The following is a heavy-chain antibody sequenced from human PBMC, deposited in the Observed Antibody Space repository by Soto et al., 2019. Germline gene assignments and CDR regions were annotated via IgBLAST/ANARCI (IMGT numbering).Heavy chain of an antibody. V-gene: IGHV5-51*01. CDR2: IYPGDSDT. CDR1: GYSFTSYW. J-gene: IGHJ6*02. D-gene: IGHD3-16*01. CDR3: PRRLSHYYYGMDV. Sequence: GESLKISCKGSGYSFTSYWIGWVRQMPGKGLEWMGIIYPGDSDTRYSPSFQGQVIISADKSISTAYLQWSSLKASDNAMYYCPRRLSHYYYGMDVWGQGTTVTVS.